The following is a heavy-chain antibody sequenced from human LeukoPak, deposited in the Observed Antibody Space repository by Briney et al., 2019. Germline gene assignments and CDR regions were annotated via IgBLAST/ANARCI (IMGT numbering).Heavy chain of an antibody. J-gene: IGHJ4*02. V-gene: IGHV3-48*03. CDR2: ISSSGSSI. Sequence: GGSLRLSCAASGFNFSSYEMNWVRQAPGKGLEWVSYISSSGSSIYYADSVKGRFTISRDNAKNSLFLQMNSLRAEDTAVYYCARDAAFDYWGQGTPVTVSS. CDR1: GFNFSSYE. CDR3: ARDAAFDY. D-gene: IGHD6-25*01.